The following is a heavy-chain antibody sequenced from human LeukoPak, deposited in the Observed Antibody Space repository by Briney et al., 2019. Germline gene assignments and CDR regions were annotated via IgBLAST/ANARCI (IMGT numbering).Heavy chain of an antibody. J-gene: IGHJ5*02. V-gene: IGHV3-48*02. Sequence: ETLSLTCTVSGGSVSSNIYYWNWIRQPPGKGLEWISYISSRGTTIYYAESVRGRFTISRDNAKNSLYMQMNNLRDEDTAVYYCAKEGTPQVSTWYDLWGQGTQVIVSS. CDR1: GGSVSSNIYY. D-gene: IGHD3-10*01. CDR3: AKEGTPQVSTWYDL. CDR2: ISSRGTTI.